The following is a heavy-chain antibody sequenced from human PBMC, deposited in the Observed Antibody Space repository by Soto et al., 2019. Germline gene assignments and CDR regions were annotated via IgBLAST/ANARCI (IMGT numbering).Heavy chain of an antibody. Sequence: VQLQESGPGLVRPSQTLSLTCTVSGGSINSGGFYWTWIRQHPAKGLEWIGNIYYSAYSGTTYYTPSLKSRITISADTSKNQFSLRLSSVTAADTAVYYCARGHGNLDYWGQGTLVTVSS. CDR1: GGSINSGGFY. CDR3: ARGHGNLDY. V-gene: IGHV4-31*03. CDR2: IYYSAYSGTT. J-gene: IGHJ4*02.